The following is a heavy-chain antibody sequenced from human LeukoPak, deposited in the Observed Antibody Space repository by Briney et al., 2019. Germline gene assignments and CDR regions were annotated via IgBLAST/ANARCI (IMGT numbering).Heavy chain of an antibody. D-gene: IGHD5-12*01. Sequence: QSGGSLRLSCAASGFTLSTNWMSWVRQAPGKGLEWGANMNQDGGDKNYVDFVKGRFTISRDNAKNSLYLQMNSLRVEATAVYYCVRWATLSPWGQGTLVTVSS. CDR3: VRWATLSP. CDR2: MNQDGGDK. CDR1: GFTLSTNW. J-gene: IGHJ5*02. V-gene: IGHV3-7*01.